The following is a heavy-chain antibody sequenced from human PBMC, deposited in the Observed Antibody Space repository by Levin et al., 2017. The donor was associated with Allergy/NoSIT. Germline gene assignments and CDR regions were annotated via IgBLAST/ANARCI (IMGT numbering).Heavy chain of an antibody. CDR2: ISSSSSTI. Sequence: AGGSLRLSCAASGFTFSSYSMNWVRQAPGKGLEWVSYISSSSSTIYYADSVKGRFTISRDNAKNSLYLQMNSLRDEDTAVYYCARGFWSESGYYGYYFDYWGQGTLVTVSS. D-gene: IGHD3-3*01. CDR3: ARGFWSESGYYGYYFDY. V-gene: IGHV3-48*02. CDR1: GFTFSSYS. J-gene: IGHJ4*02.